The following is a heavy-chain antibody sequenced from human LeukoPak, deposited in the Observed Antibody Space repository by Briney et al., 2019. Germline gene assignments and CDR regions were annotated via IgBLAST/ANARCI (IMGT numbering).Heavy chain of an antibody. CDR2: ISYDGSNK. V-gene: IGHV3-30*01. CDR3: ARDFFWSIGYFDY. CDR1: GFTFSSYA. Sequence: GRSLRLSCAASGFTFSSYAMHWVRQAPGKGLEWVAVISYDGSNKYYADSVKGRFTISRDNSKNTLYLQMNSLRAEDTAVYYCARDFFWSIGYFDYWGQGTLVTVSS. J-gene: IGHJ4*02. D-gene: IGHD3-3*01.